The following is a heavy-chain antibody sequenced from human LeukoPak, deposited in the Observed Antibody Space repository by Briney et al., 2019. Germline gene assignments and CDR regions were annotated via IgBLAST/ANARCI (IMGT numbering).Heavy chain of an antibody. J-gene: IGHJ3*02. D-gene: IGHD3-22*01. V-gene: IGHV3-23*01. CDR2: ISGSGGST. CDR3: AKEKYYYDSSGYNPDDAFDI. Sequence: PGGSLRLSCAASGFTFSSYRMNWVRQAPGKGLEWVSAISGSGGSTYYADSVKGRFTISRDNSKNTLYLQMNSLRAEDTAVYYCAKEKYYYDSSGYNPDDAFDIWGQGTMVTVSS. CDR1: GFTFSSYR.